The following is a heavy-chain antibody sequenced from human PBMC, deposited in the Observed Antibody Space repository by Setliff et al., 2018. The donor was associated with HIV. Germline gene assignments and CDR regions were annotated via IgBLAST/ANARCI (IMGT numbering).Heavy chain of an antibody. V-gene: IGHV1-18*01. CDR1: GYTFTSYG. Sequence: GASVKVSCKASGYTFTSYGINWVRQAPGKGLEWMGWISAYNGNTNYAQKLQGRVTMTRDTSINTAYMELSRLRSDDTAMYYCAKDGGELCWGQGSLVTVSS. J-gene: IGHJ1*01. D-gene: IGHD2-21*01. CDR3: AKDGGELC. CDR2: ISAYNGNT.